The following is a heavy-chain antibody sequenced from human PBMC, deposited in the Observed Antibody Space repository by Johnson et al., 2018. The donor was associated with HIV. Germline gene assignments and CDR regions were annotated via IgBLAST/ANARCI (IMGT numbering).Heavy chain of an antibody. CDR2: ISYDGKNK. Sequence: VQLVESGGGVVQPGRSLRLSCAASGFTFNNYGMHWVRQAPGKGLEWVAVISYDGKNKYFGDSVKGRFTISRDNSKNTLYLHMNSLRVEDTAVYYCAKAKYYVYAFDIWGPGTMVAVSS. V-gene: IGHV3-30*18. CDR3: AKAKYYVYAFDI. D-gene: IGHD1-26*01. CDR1: GFTFNNYG. J-gene: IGHJ3*02.